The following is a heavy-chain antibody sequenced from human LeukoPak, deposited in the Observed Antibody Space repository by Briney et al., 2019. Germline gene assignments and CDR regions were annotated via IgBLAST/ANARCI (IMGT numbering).Heavy chain of an antibody. Sequence: PSEILSLTCVVYGGSFSGYYCTWIRQSPGKGLEWIGEIHPSGSLHYNPSLESRVNISPDTSQNQFSLKLSSVTIADTAVYYCARGTDPYKVAYWGPGILVTVSS. CDR3: ARGTDPYKVAY. CDR2: IHPSGSL. V-gene: IGHV4-34*01. J-gene: IGHJ4*02. CDR1: GGSFSGYY. D-gene: IGHD1-1*01.